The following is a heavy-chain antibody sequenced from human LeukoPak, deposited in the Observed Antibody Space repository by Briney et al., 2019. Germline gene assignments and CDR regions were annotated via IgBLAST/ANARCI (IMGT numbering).Heavy chain of an antibody. D-gene: IGHD6-13*01. CDR1: GFTFSSYA. CDR2: ISYDGSNK. V-gene: IGHV3-30-3*02. Sequence: GRSLRLSCAASGFTFSSYAMHWVRQAPGKGLEWVAVISYDGSNKYYADSVKGRFTISRDNSKNTLYLQMNSLRAEDTAVYYCAKTRPLDSSSWSHGDYWGQGTLVTVSS. J-gene: IGHJ4*02. CDR3: AKTRPLDSSSWSHGDY.